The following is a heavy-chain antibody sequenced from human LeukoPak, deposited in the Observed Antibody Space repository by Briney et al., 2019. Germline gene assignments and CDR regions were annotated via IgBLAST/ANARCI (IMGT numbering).Heavy chain of an antibody. V-gene: IGHV3-74*01. J-gene: IGHJ6*02. CDR3: ARGGGLDV. CDR1: GFSFSTQR. D-gene: IGHD3-16*01. Sequence: PGGSLRLSCAASGFSFSTQRMHWVRQAPGKGLVWVSYINIDERITGYADSVKGRFTISRDNAKNSLYLQMSNLRAEDTAMYFCARGGGLDVWGQGATVTVSS. CDR2: INIDERIT.